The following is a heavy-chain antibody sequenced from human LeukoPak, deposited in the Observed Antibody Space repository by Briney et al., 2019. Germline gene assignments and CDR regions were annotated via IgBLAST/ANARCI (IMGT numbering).Heavy chain of an antibody. CDR1: GGSISTYY. D-gene: IGHD7-27*01. J-gene: IGHJ4*02. CDR3: ARMNRGNYFDY. V-gene: IGHV2-70*11. CDR2: IDWDDDT. Sequence: TLSLTCTVSGGSISTYYWSWIRQPPGKALEWLARIDWDDDTYYSTSLNTRLTISKDTSKNQVVLTMTNMDPVDTATYYCARMNRGNYFDYWGQGTLVTVSS.